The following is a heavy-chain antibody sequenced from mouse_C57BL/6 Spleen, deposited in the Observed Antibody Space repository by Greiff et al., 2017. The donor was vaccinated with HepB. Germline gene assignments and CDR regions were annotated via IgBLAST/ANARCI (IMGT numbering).Heavy chain of an antibody. Sequence: QVQLKESGPGLVQPSQSLSITCTVSGFSLTSYGVHWVRQSPGKGLEWLGVIWSGGSTDYNAAFISSLSISKDNSKSQVFFKMNSLQADDTAIYYCARNYYYGNYDYAMDYWGQGTSVTVSS. CDR1: GFSLTSYG. D-gene: IGHD2-1*01. J-gene: IGHJ4*01. CDR2: IWSGGST. V-gene: IGHV2-2*01. CDR3: ARNYYYGNYDYAMDY.